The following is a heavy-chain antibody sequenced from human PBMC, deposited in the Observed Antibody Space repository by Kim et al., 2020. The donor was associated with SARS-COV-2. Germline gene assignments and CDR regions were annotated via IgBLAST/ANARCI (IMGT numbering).Heavy chain of an antibody. V-gene: IGHV3-72*01. D-gene: IGHD3-16*01. CDR3: ARGDGGRDGYKWMGE. J-gene: IGHJ4*02. Sequence: AAVKGRFTISRDELKNTLYLQKNSLKTEDTAVYYCARGDGGRDGYKWMGEGGQGTLVTVSS.